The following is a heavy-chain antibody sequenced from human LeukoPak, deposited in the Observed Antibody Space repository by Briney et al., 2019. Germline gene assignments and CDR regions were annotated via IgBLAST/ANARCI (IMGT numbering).Heavy chain of an antibody. J-gene: IGHJ5*02. CDR3: ARHLRNNWFDP. Sequence: PSETLSHTCTVSGGSISSYYWSWIRRPPGKGLDWIGYIYYSGNTNYNPSLKSRVTISLDTSKNQFSLRLSSVTAADTAVYYCARHLRNNWFDPWGQGTLVTVSS. V-gene: IGHV4-59*08. CDR2: IYYSGNT. CDR1: GGSISSYY.